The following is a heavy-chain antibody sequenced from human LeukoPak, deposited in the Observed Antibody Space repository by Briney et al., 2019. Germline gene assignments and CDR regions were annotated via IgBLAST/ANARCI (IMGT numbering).Heavy chain of an antibody. CDR2: ISSSSSTI. Sequence: GRSLRLSCAASGFTFSSYSMTWVRQAPGKGLEWVSYISSSSSTIYYADSVKGRFTISRDNAKNSLYLQMNSLRDEDTAVYYCARVRTATLDYWGQGTLVTVSS. V-gene: IGHV3-48*02. CDR1: GFTFSSYS. CDR3: ARVRTATLDY. D-gene: IGHD2-21*02. J-gene: IGHJ4*02.